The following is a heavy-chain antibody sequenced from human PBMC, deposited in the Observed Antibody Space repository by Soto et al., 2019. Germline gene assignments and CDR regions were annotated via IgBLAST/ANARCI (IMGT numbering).Heavy chain of an antibody. CDR1: GYTFTSYY. CDR2: INPNSGTT. V-gene: IGHV1-46*03. D-gene: IGHD3-10*01. Sequence: ASVKVSCKASGYTFTSYYMHWVRQAPGQGLEWMGIINPNSGTTNYAQKFQGRVTMTRDTSTSTVYMELSSLRSEDTAVYYCARDRSYPNWFDPWGQGTLVTVSS. J-gene: IGHJ5*02. CDR3: ARDRSYPNWFDP.